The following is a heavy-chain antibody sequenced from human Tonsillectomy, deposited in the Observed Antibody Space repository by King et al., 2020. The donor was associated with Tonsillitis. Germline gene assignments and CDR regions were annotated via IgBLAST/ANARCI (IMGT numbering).Heavy chain of an antibody. J-gene: IGHJ6*02. Sequence: VQLVESGGGLVQPGGSLRLSCAASGFTFSSYAMAWVRQAPGKGLEWISTIGGSAGSTYYADSVKGRFSISRDNSKSTLYLQMSTLRAEDTAVYYCAKDTADYGMDVWGQGTTVTVSS. CDR2: IGGSAGST. V-gene: IGHV3-23*04. D-gene: IGHD2-21*02. CDR1: GFTFSSYA. CDR3: AKDTADYGMDV.